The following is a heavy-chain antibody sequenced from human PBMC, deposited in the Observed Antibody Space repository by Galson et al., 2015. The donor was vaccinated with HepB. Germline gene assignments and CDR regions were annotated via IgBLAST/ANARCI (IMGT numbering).Heavy chain of an antibody. Sequence: SLRLSCAASGFTFRDYYMSWIRQTPGKGLEWLSYISSSSGTYTNYADSVKGRFTISRDNAENSLYLQMSSLRVEDTAVYHCARVADSHYGDHTHFDSWGQGTLVTVSS. V-gene: IGHV3-11*06. CDR3: ARVADSHYGDHTHFDS. J-gene: IGHJ4*02. D-gene: IGHD4-17*01. CDR2: ISSSSGTYT. CDR1: GFTFRDYY.